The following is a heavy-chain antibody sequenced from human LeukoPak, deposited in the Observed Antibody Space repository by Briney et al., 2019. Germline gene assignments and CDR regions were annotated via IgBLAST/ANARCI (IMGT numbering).Heavy chain of an antibody. V-gene: IGHV1-18*01. CDR1: GYTFTSYD. Sequence: GASVKVSCKASGYTFTSYDINWVRQATGQGLEWMGWISAYNGNTNYAQKLQGRVTMTTDTSTSTAYMELRSLRSDDTAVYYCARGTRVITIFGVVPTYAAWFDPWGQGTLATVSS. CDR2: ISAYNGNT. D-gene: IGHD3-3*01. J-gene: IGHJ5*02. CDR3: ARGTRVITIFGVVPTYAAWFDP.